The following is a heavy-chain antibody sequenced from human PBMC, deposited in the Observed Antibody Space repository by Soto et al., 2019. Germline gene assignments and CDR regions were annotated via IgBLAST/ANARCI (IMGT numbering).Heavy chain of an antibody. D-gene: IGHD2-2*01. J-gene: IGHJ4*02. CDR3: ARDLDWRRYHELSY. Sequence: ASVKVSCKASGYTFTNYGISWVRQAPGQGLEWMGWISVYNGNTNYAQKLQGRVTMTTDTSTNTAYMEVRSLRSDDTAVYYCARDLDWRRYHELSYWGQGTLVTVSS. CDR1: GYTFTNYG. V-gene: IGHV1-18*04. CDR2: ISVYNGNT.